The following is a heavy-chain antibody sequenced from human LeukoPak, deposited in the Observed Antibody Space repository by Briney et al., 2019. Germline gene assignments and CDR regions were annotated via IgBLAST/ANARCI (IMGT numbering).Heavy chain of an antibody. CDR3: ARDSADNLD. D-gene: IGHD3-9*01. CDR1: GFTFSSYW. V-gene: IGHV3-7*01. Sequence: GGSLRLSCVASGFTFSSYWMSWVRQAPGKGLEWVANIKEDGSEKNYVDSVKGRFTISRDNAKNSLYLQMNSLRAEDTALYYCARDSADNLDWGQGTLVTVSS. CDR2: IKEDGSEK. J-gene: IGHJ4*02.